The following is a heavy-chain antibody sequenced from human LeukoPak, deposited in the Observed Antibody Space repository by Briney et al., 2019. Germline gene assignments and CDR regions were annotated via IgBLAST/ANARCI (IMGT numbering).Heavy chain of an antibody. CDR1: GFTFSRHA. V-gene: IGHV3-30*04. CDR2: ISQDSSNR. CDR3: ARENDAFDI. J-gene: IGHJ3*02. Sequence: GGSLRLSCVGSGFTFSRHAMSWVRQAPGRGLEWVTLISQDSSNRHYADSVKGRFTISRDNSKNTLHLEMNSLRDEDTAVYFCARENDAFDIWGQGTMVTVSS.